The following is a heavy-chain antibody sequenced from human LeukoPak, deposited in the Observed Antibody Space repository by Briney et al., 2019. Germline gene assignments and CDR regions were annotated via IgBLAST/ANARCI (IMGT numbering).Heavy chain of an antibody. Sequence: SETLSLTCTVSGGSISSGGYYWSWIRQHPGKGLEWIGYIYYSGSTYYNPSLKSRVTISVDTSKNQFSLKLSSATAADTAVYYCARAHRRGNWFDPWGQGTLVTVSS. CDR1: GGSISSGGYY. CDR3: ARAHRRGNWFDP. V-gene: IGHV4-31*03. D-gene: IGHD1-14*01. CDR2: IYYSGST. J-gene: IGHJ5*02.